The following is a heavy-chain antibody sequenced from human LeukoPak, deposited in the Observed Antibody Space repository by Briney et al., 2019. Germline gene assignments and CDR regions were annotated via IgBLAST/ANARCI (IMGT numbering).Heavy chain of an antibody. CDR2: INPNSGGT. CDR3: KVTFGGQADY. Sequence: EASVKVSCKASGYTLPGYYMHWLRQAPGQGLEWMGWINPNSGGTIYAQKFQGRVTMTRDTSISTAYMELSRLRSDDTAVYYCKVTFGGQADYWGQGTLVTVSS. V-gene: IGHV1-2*02. D-gene: IGHD3-16*01. CDR1: GYTLPGYY. J-gene: IGHJ4*02.